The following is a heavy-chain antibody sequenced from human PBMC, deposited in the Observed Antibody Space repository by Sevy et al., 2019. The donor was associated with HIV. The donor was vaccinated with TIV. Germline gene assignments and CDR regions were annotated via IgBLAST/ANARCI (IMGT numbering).Heavy chain of an antibody. CDR3: AKGLRGTTANNWFDP. CDR2: ISGWGGSA. V-gene: IGHV3-23*01. J-gene: IGHJ5*02. Sequence: GGSLRLSCAASGFPFSSYAMSWVRQAPGNGLEWVSTISGWGGSAYYADSVKGRFTISRDNSKDTLFLQMHSLRAEDTAVYYCAKGLRGTTANNWFDPWGQGTLVTVSS. D-gene: IGHD4-17*01. CDR1: GFPFSSYA.